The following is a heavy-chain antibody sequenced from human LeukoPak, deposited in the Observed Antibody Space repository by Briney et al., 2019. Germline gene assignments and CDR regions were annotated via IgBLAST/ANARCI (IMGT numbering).Heavy chain of an antibody. V-gene: IGHV3-48*02. CDR1: GFTVSSYS. D-gene: IGHD3/OR15-3a*01. CDR2: ISSSSSTI. CDR3: ARAFGLTDY. Sequence: GGSLRLSCAASGFTVSSYSMNWVRQAPGKGLEWVSYISSSSSTIYYADSVKGRFTISRDNAKNSLYLQMSSLRDEDTAVYYCARAFGLTDYWGQGTLVTVSS. J-gene: IGHJ4*02.